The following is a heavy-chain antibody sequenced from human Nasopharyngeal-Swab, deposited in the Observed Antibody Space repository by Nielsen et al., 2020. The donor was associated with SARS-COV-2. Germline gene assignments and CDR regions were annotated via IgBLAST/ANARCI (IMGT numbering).Heavy chain of an antibody. Sequence: GGFLRLSCAASGFTFSSYSMNWVRQAPGKGLEWVSSISSSSSYIYYADSVKGRFTISRDNAKNSLYLQMNSLRAEDTAVYYCAREGPAYSSSWYTGRSFDYWGQGTLVTVSS. D-gene: IGHD6-13*01. CDR3: AREGPAYSSSWYTGRSFDY. J-gene: IGHJ4*02. CDR1: GFTFSSYS. V-gene: IGHV3-21*01. CDR2: ISSSSSYI.